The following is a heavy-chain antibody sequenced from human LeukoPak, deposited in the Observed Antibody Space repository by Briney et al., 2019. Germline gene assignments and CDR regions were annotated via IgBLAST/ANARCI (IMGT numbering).Heavy chain of an antibody. J-gene: IGHJ6*03. Sequence: SETLSLTCTVSGGSLSSYYWSWIRQPPGKGLEWIGYIYYSGSTNYNPSLKSRVTISVDTSKNQFSLKLSSVTAADSAVYYCASGYYYMDVWGKGTTVTISS. CDR2: IYYSGST. CDR1: GGSLSSYY. CDR3: ASGYYYMDV. V-gene: IGHV4-59*01.